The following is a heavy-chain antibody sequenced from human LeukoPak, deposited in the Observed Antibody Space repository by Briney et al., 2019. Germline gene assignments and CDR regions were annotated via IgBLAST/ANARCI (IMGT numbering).Heavy chain of an antibody. J-gene: IGHJ4*02. V-gene: IGHV3-30*18. D-gene: IGHD2-15*01. CDR3: AKPSFGGSYYFFDY. CDR1: GFTFSSYG. CDR2: ISYDGSNK. Sequence: PGGSLRLSCVASGFTFSSYGMHWVRQAPGKGLEWVAVISYDGSNKYYADSVKGRFTISRDNSKNTLYLQMNSLRAEDTAVYYCAKPSFGGSYYFFDYWGQGTLVTVSS.